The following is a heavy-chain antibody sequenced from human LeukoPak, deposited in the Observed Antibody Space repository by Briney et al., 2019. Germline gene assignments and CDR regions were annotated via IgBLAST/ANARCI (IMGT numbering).Heavy chain of an antibody. Sequence: GGSLRLSCAASGFTFSDHSMNWVRQAPGKGLEWLSYISSGSSNIEYADSVKGRFTISRDNAKNSLYLQMNSLRAEDTAVYYCARPSNSSGNDAFDIWGQGTMVTVSS. D-gene: IGHD3-22*01. CDR1: GFTFSDHS. CDR2: ISSGSSNI. V-gene: IGHV3-48*01. J-gene: IGHJ3*02. CDR3: ARPSNSSGNDAFDI.